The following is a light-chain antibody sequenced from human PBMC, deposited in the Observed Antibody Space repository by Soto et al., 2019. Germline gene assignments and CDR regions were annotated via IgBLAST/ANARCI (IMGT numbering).Light chain of an antibody. V-gene: IGLV2-14*01. Sequence: QSALTQPASVSGSPGQSITISCTGTSSDVGGYNYVSWYQQHPGKAPKLMIYDVSNRPSGVSNRFSGSKSGNTASLTISGLPAEDEAEYYCSSYTSGSGPHAVFGGGTQLTVL. CDR3: SSYTSGSGPHAV. CDR1: SSDVGGYNY. J-gene: IGLJ7*01. CDR2: DVS.